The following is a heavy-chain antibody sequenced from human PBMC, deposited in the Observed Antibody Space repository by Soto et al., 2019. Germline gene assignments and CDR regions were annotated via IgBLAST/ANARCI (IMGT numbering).Heavy chain of an antibody. CDR2: IWYDGSNK. D-gene: IGHD2-15*01. J-gene: IGHJ6*03. CDR3: ARRRYCSGGSCTLRSLHYYYYMDV. Sequence: QVQLVESGGGVVQPGRSLRLSCAASGFTFSSYGMHWVRQAPGKGLEWVAVIWYDGSNKYYADSVKGRFTISRDNSKNTLYLQMNSLRAEDTAVYYCARRRYCSGGSCTLRSLHYYYYMDVWGKGTTVTVSS. V-gene: IGHV3-33*01. CDR1: GFTFSSYG.